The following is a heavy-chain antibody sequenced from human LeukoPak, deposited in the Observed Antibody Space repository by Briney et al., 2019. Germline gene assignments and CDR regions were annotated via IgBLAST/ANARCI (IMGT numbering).Heavy chain of an antibody. CDR2: IWNDGSHK. J-gene: IGHJ3*02. CDR1: GFTFSSYG. D-gene: IGHD5-12*01. CDR3: ARLSGYEKGYVFGI. V-gene: IGHV3-33*01. Sequence: GRSLRLSCAASGFTFSSYGMHWVRQAPGRGLEWVAVIWNDGSHKYYADSVKGRFTISRDNSKNTLYLQMNSLRAEDTAVYYCARLSGYEKGYVFGIWGQGTMVTVSS.